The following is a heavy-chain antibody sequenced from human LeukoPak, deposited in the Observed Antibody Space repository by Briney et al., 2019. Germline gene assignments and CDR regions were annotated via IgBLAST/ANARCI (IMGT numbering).Heavy chain of an antibody. CDR3: TTDRGGYKPFDY. V-gene: IGHV3-15*01. D-gene: IGHD3-16*01. Sequence: GGSLRLSCAASGFTFSNAWMSWVRQAPGKGLEWVGLIKSKTDGGTTDYAAPVKGRFTISRDDSKNTLYLQMNSLKTEDTAVYYCTTDRGGYKPFDYWGQGTLVTVSS. CDR2: IKSKTDGGTT. J-gene: IGHJ4*02. CDR1: GFTFSNAW.